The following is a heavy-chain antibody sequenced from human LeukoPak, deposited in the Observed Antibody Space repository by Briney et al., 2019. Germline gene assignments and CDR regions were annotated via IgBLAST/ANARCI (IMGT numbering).Heavy chain of an antibody. CDR3: ARDGRERRSNAFDI. CDR2: FDPEDGET. D-gene: IGHD1-1*01. Sequence: ASVKVSCKVSGYTLTELSMHWVRQAPGKGLEWRGGFDPEDGETIYALKFQGRVTMTEDTSTDTAYMELSSLRSEDTAVYYCARDGRERRSNAFDIWGQGTMVTVSS. V-gene: IGHV1-24*01. CDR1: GYTLTELS. J-gene: IGHJ3*02.